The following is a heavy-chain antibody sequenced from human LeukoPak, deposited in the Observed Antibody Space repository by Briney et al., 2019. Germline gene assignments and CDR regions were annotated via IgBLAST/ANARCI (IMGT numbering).Heavy chain of an antibody. CDR1: GFTISTNA. CDR2: ISGGAAYT. Sequence: GGSLRLSCTVSGFTISTNAMSWVRQAPGKGLEWVSSISGGAAYTYYADSVGGRFTISRDLSKNTVYLQMNSLRAEDTAVYYCVRRDGDPDYWGQGTLVTVSS. D-gene: IGHD5-24*01. CDR3: VRRDGDPDY. V-gene: IGHV3-23*01. J-gene: IGHJ4*02.